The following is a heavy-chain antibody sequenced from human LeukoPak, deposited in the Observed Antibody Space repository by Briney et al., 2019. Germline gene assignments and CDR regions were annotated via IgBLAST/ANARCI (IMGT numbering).Heavy chain of an antibody. CDR1: GFTFSSYA. V-gene: IGHV3-23*01. D-gene: IGHD2-15*01. CDR2: ISGSGGST. CDR3: AKSGVVVVAATS. J-gene: IGHJ5*02. Sequence: GGSLRLSCAASGFTFSSYAMSWVRQAPGKGLEWVSAISGSGGSTYYADSVKGRFTISRDNSKNTLYLQMNSQRAEDTAVYYCAKSGVVVVAATSWGQGTLVTVSS.